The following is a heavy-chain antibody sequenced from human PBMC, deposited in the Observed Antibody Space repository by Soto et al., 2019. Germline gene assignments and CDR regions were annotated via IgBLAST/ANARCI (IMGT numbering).Heavy chain of an antibody. CDR2: INSSGDNT. D-gene: IGHD1-20*01. V-gene: IGHV3-23*01. J-gene: IGHJ3*02. CDR1: GFTFSSYA. Sequence: EVQLLESGGGLVQPGGSLRLSCAASGFTFSSYAMSWVRQAPGKGLEWVTAINSSGDNTYYADSVKGRFTISRDNSKNTLYLQMSSLRAEDTAVYYCAKFITGRTDDGFDIWGQGTMVTVSS. CDR3: AKFITGRTDDGFDI.